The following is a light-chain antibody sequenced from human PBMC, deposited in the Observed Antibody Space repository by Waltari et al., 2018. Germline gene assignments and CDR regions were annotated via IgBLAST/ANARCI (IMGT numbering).Light chain of an antibody. Sequence: EIVLTQSPGTLSLSPGERATLSCRAAQSVPTNYLAWYQQKPGQAPRLLFYGASRRATGIPDRFSGSGSGTDFTLTISRLEPEDYAVYYCQQYGSSSWTFGQGTKVEIK. CDR2: GAS. J-gene: IGKJ1*01. CDR3: QQYGSSSWT. V-gene: IGKV3-20*01. CDR1: QSVPTNY.